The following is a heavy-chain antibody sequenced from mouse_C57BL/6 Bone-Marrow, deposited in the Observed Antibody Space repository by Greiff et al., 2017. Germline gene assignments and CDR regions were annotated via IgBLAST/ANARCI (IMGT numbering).Heavy chain of an antibody. CDR1: GYTFTSYW. D-gene: IGHD3-3*01. Sequence: QVQLQQPGAELARPGTSVKLSCKASGYTFTSYWMHWVKQRPGQGLEWIGAIDPSDSYTNYNQKFKGKATLTVDTSSSTAYMQLSSLTSEDSAVXCWARERLYYFDYWGQGTTLTVSS. V-gene: IGHV1-59*01. CDR3: ARERLYYFDY. J-gene: IGHJ2*01. CDR2: IDPSDSYT.